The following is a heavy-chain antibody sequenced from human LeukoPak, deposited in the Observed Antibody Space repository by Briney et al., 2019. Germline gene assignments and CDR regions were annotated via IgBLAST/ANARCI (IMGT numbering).Heavy chain of an antibody. D-gene: IGHD5-24*01. V-gene: IGHV3-74*01. CDR3: ARDWVYKIDY. Sequence: PGGSLRLSCAASGFTFSIYSMNWVRQAPGKGLVWVSRISHDGIISYADSVKGRFTISRDNAKNTLTLQMNSLRVEDTAVYFCARDWVYKIDYWGRGTLVTVSS. CDR2: ISHDGII. J-gene: IGHJ4*02. CDR1: GFTFSIYS.